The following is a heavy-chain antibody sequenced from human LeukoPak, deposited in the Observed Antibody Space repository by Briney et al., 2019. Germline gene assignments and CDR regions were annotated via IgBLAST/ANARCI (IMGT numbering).Heavy chain of an antibody. CDR3: AGFTPAVDY. D-gene: IGHD3-10*01. CDR2: IYHSGGT. V-gene: IGHV4-38-2*01. Sequence: PSGTLSLTCAVSGYSISSGHYWGWIRQPPGKGLEWIGSIYHSGGTYYNPSLKSRVTISVDTSKNQFSLKMKSVTAADTAVYYCAGFTPAVDYCSQGPWSPSPQ. J-gene: IGHJ4*02. CDR1: GYSISSGHY.